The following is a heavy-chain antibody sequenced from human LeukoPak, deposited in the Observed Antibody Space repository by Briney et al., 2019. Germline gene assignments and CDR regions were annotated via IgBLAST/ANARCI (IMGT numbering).Heavy chain of an antibody. J-gene: IGHJ4*02. CDR1: GGSISGYY. CDR3: ARDEHDSSGSPVGFDY. CDR2: LYYMRGA. D-gene: IGHD3-22*01. V-gene: IGHV4-59*13. Sequence: SETLSLTRTVSGGSISGYYWNWSRQPQGKGGGWIGNLYYMRGAWYKSSLKSRVTTSVDTSRNEFSLKLSSVTAADTAVYYCARDEHDSSGSPVGFDYWGQGTLVAVSS.